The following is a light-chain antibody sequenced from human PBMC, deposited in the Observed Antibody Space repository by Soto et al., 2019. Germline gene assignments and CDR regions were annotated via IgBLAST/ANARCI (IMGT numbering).Light chain of an antibody. J-gene: IGKJ1*01. Sequence: DIQMTQSPSTLSGSVGDRVTITCRASQTISSWLAWYQQKPGKAPKLLIYKASTLKSGVPSRFSGSGSGTDFTLTISSLEPEDFAVYYCQQRSNWPPETFGQGTKVDIK. CDR1: QTISSW. CDR2: KAS. CDR3: QQRSNWPPET. V-gene: IGKV1-5*03.